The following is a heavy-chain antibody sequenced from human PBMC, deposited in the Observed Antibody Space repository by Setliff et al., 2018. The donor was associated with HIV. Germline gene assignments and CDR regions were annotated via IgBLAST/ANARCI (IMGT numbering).Heavy chain of an antibody. V-gene: IGHV4-39*07. J-gene: IGHJ4*02. CDR3: ARDPHLAVFDY. CDR2: IFYSGNT. Sequence: SETLSLTCTVSGVSISSTSYYWGWIRQPPGKGLEWIGYIFYSGNTNYNPSLKSRVTISVDTSKNQFSLKLSSVTAADTAVYFCARDPHLAVFDYWGLGTLVTVSS. CDR1: GVSISSTSYY.